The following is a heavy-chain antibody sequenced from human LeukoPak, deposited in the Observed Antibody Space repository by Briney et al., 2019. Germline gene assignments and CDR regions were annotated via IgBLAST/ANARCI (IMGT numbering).Heavy chain of an antibody. Sequence: SESLSLTCTVSGGSISGYYWSWIRQPPGKGLEWIGNIYYSGSTNYNPSLKSRVTISVDTSKNQFSLKLSSVTAADTAVYYCANYHDYSNFQGAYYLDYWGQGTLVTVSS. V-gene: IGHV4-59*08. J-gene: IGHJ4*02. CDR1: GGSISGYY. CDR3: ANYHDYSNFQGAYYLDY. CDR2: IYYSGST. D-gene: IGHD4-11*01.